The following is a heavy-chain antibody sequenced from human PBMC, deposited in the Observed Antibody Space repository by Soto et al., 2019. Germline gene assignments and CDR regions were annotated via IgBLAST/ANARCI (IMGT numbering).Heavy chain of an antibody. CDR2: MNPNSGNT. CDR1: GGTFSSYD. CDR3: ARMATSGTLNWFDP. V-gene: IGHV1-8*02. Sequence: GASVKVSCKASGGTFSSYDISWVRQATGQGLEWMGWMNPNSGNTGYAQKFQGRVSMTRNTSITTAYLELSSLRSDDTAIYYCARMATSGTLNWFDPWGQGTLVTVSS. J-gene: IGHJ5*02.